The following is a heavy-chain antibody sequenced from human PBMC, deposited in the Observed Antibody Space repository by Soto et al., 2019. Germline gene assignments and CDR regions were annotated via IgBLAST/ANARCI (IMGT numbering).Heavy chain of an antibody. J-gene: IGHJ5*02. CDR2: INHSGST. D-gene: IGHD2-2*01. V-gene: IGHV4-34*01. CDR3: ARDNCSSTSCYGPGGWFDP. CDR1: GGSFSGYY. Sequence: SETLSLTCAVYGGSFSGYYWSWIRQPPGKGLEWIGEINHSGSTNYNPSLKSRVTISVDTSKNQFSLKLSSVTAADTAVYYCARDNCSSTSCYGPGGWFDPWGQGTLVTVSS.